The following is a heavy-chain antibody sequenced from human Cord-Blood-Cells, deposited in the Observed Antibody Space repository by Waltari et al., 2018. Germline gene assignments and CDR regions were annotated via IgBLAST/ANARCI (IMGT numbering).Heavy chain of an antibody. Sequence: QVQLQESGPGLVKPSQPLSLTCTVSGGSISRGRYYWSWIRQPAGKGLEWIGYIYTSGSTNYNPSLKSRVTIAVDTSKNQFSLKLSSVTAADTAVYYCARSYCSSTSCSFDYWGQGTLVTVSS. D-gene: IGHD2-2*01. CDR1: GGSISRGRYY. CDR3: ARSYCSSTSCSFDY. CDR2: IYTSGST. V-gene: IGHV4-61*09. J-gene: IGHJ4*02.